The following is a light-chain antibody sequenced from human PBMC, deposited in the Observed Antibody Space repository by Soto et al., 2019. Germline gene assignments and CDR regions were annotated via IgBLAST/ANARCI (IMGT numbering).Light chain of an antibody. CDR1: QSVSSSY. J-gene: IGKJ4*01. CDR3: QQYNNWPLT. CDR2: DAY. Sequence: EIVLPQSPGTLSLSPGERATLSCRASQSVSSSYLAWYQQKPGQPPRLLIYDAYNRATGIPPRFSGSGSGTDFTLTISSLLSEDFAVYYCQQYNNWPLTFGGGTKVDIK. V-gene: IGKV3-20*01.